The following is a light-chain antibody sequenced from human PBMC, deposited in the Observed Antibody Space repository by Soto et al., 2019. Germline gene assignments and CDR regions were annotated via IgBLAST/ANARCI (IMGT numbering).Light chain of an antibody. CDR2: DAF. CDR1: QSINTN. V-gene: IGKV3-15*01. Sequence: EIVMTQSPATLSVSPGERVTLSCRASQSINTNLAWYQQKSGQAPSLLIYDAFTRATGIPARFSGSGSGTEFTLTISSLQSEDFAVYYCQQYYDCPPYTFGQGTKLEIK. CDR3: QQYYDCPPYT. J-gene: IGKJ2*01.